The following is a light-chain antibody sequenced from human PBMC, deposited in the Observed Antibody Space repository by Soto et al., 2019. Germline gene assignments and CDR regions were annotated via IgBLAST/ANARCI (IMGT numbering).Light chain of an antibody. CDR2: KAS. V-gene: IGKV1-5*03. CDR3: QHYNSYPWT. Sequence: DIQMTQSPSILSASVGDRVTTTCRASQSISSWLAWYQQKPGKAPNLLIHKASHLESGVPSRFSGSGSGTEFTLTIRSLQPRDYATYYCQHYNSYPWTVGQGTKVDSK. J-gene: IGKJ1*01. CDR1: QSISSW.